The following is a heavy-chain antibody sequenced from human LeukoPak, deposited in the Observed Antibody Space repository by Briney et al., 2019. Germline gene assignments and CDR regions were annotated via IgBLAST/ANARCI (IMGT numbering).Heavy chain of an antibody. Sequence: GGSLRLSCAASGFTFSDYWMTWVRQAPGKVLEWVANINEDGSRWMYADSLRGRFTISRDNAKNSLYLQMDSLRAEDTAVYYCATSMVVAAFDYWGQGTLVTVSS. CDR3: ATSMVVAAFDY. D-gene: IGHD2-15*01. CDR2: INEDGSRW. J-gene: IGHJ4*02. V-gene: IGHV3-7*01. CDR1: GFTFSDYW.